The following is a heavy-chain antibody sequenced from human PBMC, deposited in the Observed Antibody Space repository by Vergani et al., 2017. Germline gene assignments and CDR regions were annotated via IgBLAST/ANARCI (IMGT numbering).Heavy chain of an antibody. CDR1: GASINNDFYY. CDR3: ARGSSIAARPFNYMDV. CDR2: IYVSGIT. D-gene: IGHD6-6*01. J-gene: IGHJ6*03. V-gene: IGHV4-61*02. Sequence: QVQLQESGPGLVKPSQTLSLTCTVSGASINNDFYYWHWIRQPAGKGLEWIGRIYVSGITDYNSSLQSRVSMSVDRSKNQFSLKLSSVTAADTAVYYCARGSSIAARPFNYMDVWGKGTTVTVSS.